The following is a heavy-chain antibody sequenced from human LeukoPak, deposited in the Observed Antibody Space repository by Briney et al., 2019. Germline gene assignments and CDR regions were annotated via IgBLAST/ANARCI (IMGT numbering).Heavy chain of an antibody. CDR2: IKQDGSEK. J-gene: IGHJ5*02. V-gene: IGHV3-7*01. CDR3: ARDTVVVAAINWFDP. D-gene: IGHD2-15*01. CDR1: GFTFSSYW. Sequence: SGGSLRPSCAASGFTFSSYWMSWVRQAPGKGLEWVANIKQDGSEKYYVDSVKGRFTISRDNAKNSLYLQMNSLRAEDTAVYYCARDTVVVAAINWFDPWGQGTLVTVSS.